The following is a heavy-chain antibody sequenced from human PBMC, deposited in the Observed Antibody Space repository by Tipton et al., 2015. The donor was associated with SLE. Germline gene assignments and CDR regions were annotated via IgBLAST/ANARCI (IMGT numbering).Heavy chain of an antibody. D-gene: IGHD3-10*01. Sequence: SLRLSCAASGFTFRTYEMHWVRQAAGKGLEWVSYISSSGITIYYADSVKGRFTISRDNAQNSLYLQMNSLRAEDTAVYFYARGGVMGFRELARPWGQGTLVTVSS. V-gene: IGHV3-48*03. CDR2: ISSSGITI. J-gene: IGHJ5*02. CDR3: ARGGVMGFRELARP. CDR1: GFTFRTYE.